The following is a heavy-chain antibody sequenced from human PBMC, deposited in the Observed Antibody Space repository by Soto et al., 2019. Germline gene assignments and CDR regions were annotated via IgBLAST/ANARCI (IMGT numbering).Heavy chain of an antibody. CDR1: GFTFSSYA. CDR2: ISGSGGST. Sequence: SGGSLRLSCAASGFTFSSYAMSWVRQAPGKGLEWVSAISGSGGSTYYADSVKGWFTISRDNSKNTLYLQMNSLRAEDTAVYYCAKHPLLSGVRETSLFYWGQGTLVTVSS. J-gene: IGHJ4*02. CDR3: AKHPLLSGVRETSLFY. V-gene: IGHV3-23*01. D-gene: IGHD3-10*01.